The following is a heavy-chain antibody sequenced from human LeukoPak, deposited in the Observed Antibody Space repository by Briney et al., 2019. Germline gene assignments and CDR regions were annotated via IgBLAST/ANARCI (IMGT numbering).Heavy chain of an antibody. D-gene: IGHD1-1*01. CDR1: GGSISSYY. CDR3: ARAPRYPGLGYYYYYMDV. V-gene: IGHV4-59*01. CDR2: IYYSGST. Sequence: SETLSLTCTVSGGSISSYYWSWIRQPPGKGLEWIGYIYYSGSTNYNPSLKSRVTISVDTSKNQFSLKLSSVTAADTAVYYCARAPRYPGLGYYYYYMDVWDKGTTVTVSS. J-gene: IGHJ6*03.